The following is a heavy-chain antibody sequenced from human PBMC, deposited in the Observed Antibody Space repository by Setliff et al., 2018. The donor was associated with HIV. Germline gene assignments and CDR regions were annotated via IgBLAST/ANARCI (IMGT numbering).Heavy chain of an antibody. Sequence: PSETLSLTCTVSGGSISSGSYYWSWIRQPPGKGLEWIGEINQSGSTNYNPSLKSRVTISVDTSKNQFSLKLSSVAAADTALYFCAAAEGQGPWYFFDNWGQGTLVTVSS. D-gene: IGHD6-13*01. V-gene: IGHV4-39*07. CDR2: INQSGST. CDR3: AAAEGQGPWYFFDN. J-gene: IGHJ4*02. CDR1: GGSISSGSYY.